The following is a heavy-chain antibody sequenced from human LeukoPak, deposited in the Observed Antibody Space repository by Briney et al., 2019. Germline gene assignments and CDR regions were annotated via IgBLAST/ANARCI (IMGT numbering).Heavy chain of an antibody. D-gene: IGHD6-13*01. CDR1: GGSFSGYY. V-gene: IGHV4-34*01. CDR2: TNHSGST. CDR3: GRGVWVGSSCLPYYYTYRAV. J-gene: IGHJ6*03. Sequence: PSETLSLTCAVYGGSFSGYYWSWIRQPPGKGLEWIGETNHSGSTNYNPSLKSRVTISVDTSKNQFSLKLSSVTAADTAVYYCGRGVWVGSSCLPYYYTYRAVGGKGTT.